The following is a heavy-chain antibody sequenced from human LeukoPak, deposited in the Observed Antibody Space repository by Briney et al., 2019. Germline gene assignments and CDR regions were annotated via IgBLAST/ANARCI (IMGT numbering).Heavy chain of an antibody. D-gene: IGHD2-15*01. Sequence: SETLSLTCTVSGGSISSYYWSWVRQPRGKGLEWIGYIYYSGSTNYNPSLKSRVTISVDTSKNQFSLKLSSVTAADTAVYYCARTSSSFAYYFDYWGQGTLVTVSS. J-gene: IGHJ4*02. CDR2: IYYSGST. CDR3: ARTSSSFAYYFDY. CDR1: GGSISSYY. V-gene: IGHV4-59*08.